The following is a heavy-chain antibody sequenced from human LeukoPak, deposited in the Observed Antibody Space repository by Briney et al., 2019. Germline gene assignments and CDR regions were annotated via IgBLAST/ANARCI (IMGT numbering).Heavy chain of an antibody. CDR3: AGLMSHDAFDI. V-gene: IGHV4-4*09. CDR2: IYTSGST. J-gene: IGHJ3*02. CDR1: GGSISSYY. Sequence: ASETLSLTCTVSGGSISSYYWSWIRQPPGKGLEWIGYIYTSGSTNYNPSLKSRVTISVDTSKNQFSLKLSSVTAADTAVYYCAGLMSHDAFDIWGQGTMVTVSS.